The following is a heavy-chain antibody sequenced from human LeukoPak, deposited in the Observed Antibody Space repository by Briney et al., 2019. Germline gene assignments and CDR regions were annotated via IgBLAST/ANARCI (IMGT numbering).Heavy chain of an antibody. V-gene: IGHV3-7*01. Sequence: GGSLRLSCAASGFTFSNYWMSWVRQAPGNGLEWVASIKQDGSEKYYVDSVKGRFTISRDNTKNSLYLQMNSLRADDTAVYYCAKDRSRRFYDYWGQGTLVTVSS. J-gene: IGHJ4*02. CDR2: IKQDGSEK. CDR3: AKDRSRRFYDY. CDR1: GFTFSNYW.